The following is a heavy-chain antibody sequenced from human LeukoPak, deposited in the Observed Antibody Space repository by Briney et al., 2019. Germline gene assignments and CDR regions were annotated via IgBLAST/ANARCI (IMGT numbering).Heavy chain of an antibody. CDR2: IYTSGST. D-gene: IGHD3-3*01. Sequence: PSETLSLTCTVSGGSITSYYWSWIRQPAGKGLEWIGRIYTSGSTDYNPSLKSRVTMSVDKSKNQFSLKLSPLTAADTAVYYCARADFWSGYRFDYWSQGTLVTVSS. J-gene: IGHJ4*02. V-gene: IGHV4-4*07. CDR3: ARADFWSGYRFDY. CDR1: GGSITSYY.